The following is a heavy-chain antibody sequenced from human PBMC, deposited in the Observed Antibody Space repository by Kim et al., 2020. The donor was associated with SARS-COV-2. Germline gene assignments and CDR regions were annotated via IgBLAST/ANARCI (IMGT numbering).Heavy chain of an antibody. Sequence: GGSLRLSCAASGFTFTEYYMSWIRQAPGKGLEWVSYISPTGRIIYSADSLKGRFTLSRDNAKNSLDLQMSSLRVEDTALYYCARGGRGGEIVGFDVWGQGTMVTVSP. J-gene: IGHJ3*01. CDR3: ARGGRGGEIVGFDV. CDR1: GFTFTEYY. V-gene: IGHV3-11*01. D-gene: IGHD2-21*01. CDR2: ISPTGRII.